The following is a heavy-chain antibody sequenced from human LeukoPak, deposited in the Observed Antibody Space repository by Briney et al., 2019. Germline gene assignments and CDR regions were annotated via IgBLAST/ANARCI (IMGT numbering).Heavy chain of an antibody. V-gene: IGHV3-21*01. CDR3: ARDAPITGTPDY. CDR1: GFTFSSYS. J-gene: IGHJ4*02. D-gene: IGHD1-20*01. CDR2: ISSSSSYI. Sequence: GGSLRLSCAASGFTFSSYSMNWVRQAPGKGLEWVSSISSSSSYIYYADSVKGRFTISRDNAKNSLYLQMNSLRAEDTAVYYCARDAPITGTPDYWGQGTLLTVSS.